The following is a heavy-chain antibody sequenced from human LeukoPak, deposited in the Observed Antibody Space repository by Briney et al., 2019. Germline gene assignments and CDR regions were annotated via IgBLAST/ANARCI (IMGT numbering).Heavy chain of an antibody. CDR2: IWYDGSNK. Sequence: TGGSLRPSCAASGFTFSSYGMHWVRQAPGKGLEGVAVIWYDGSNKYYADSVKGRFTISRDNSKNTLYLQMNSLRAEDTAVYYCARDNYDILTARYFDYWGQGTLVTVSS. CDR1: GFTFSSYG. V-gene: IGHV3-33*01. J-gene: IGHJ4*02. CDR3: ARDNYDILTARYFDY. D-gene: IGHD3-9*01.